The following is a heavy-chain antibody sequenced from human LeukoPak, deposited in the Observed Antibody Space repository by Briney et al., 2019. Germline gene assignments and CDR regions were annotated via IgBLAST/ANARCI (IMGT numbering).Heavy chain of an antibody. CDR2: IRYDGSNK. CDR3: AKARTLDTAMMHFDY. D-gene: IGHD5-18*01. Sequence: PGGSLRLSCAASGFTFSSYGMHWVRQAPGKGLEWVAFIRYDGSNKYYADSVKGRFTISRDNSKNTLYLQMNSLRAEDTAVYYCAKARTLDTAMMHFDYWGQGTLVTVSS. J-gene: IGHJ4*02. V-gene: IGHV3-30*02. CDR1: GFTFSSYG.